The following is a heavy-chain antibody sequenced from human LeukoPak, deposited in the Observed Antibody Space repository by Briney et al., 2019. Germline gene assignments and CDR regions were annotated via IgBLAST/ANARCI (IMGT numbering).Heavy chain of an antibody. CDR2: ISAYNGNT. CDR1: GYTFTSYG. D-gene: IGHD5-12*01. V-gene: IGHV1-18*01. J-gene: IGHJ4*02. Sequence: ASVKVSCKASGYTFTSYGISWVRQAPGQGLEGMGWISAYNGNTNYAQKPQGRVTMTTDTSTSTAYRELRSLRSDDTAVYYCARVIRSYSGHDYPDKYFDHWGQGTLVTVSS. CDR3: ARVIRSYSGHDYPDKYFDH.